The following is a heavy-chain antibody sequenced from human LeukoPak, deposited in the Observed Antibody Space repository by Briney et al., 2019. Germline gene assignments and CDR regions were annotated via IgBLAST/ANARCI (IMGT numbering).Heavy chain of an antibody. CDR1: GYTFTSYD. Sequence: ASVKVSCKASGYTFTSYDINWVRQATGQGLEWMGWMNPNSGNTGYAQKFQGRVTITRNTSVSTAYMELSSLRSEDTAVYYCARALQLAGYMDVWGKGTTVTVSS. J-gene: IGHJ6*03. D-gene: IGHD5-18*01. CDR3: ARALQLAGYMDV. V-gene: IGHV1-8*03. CDR2: MNPNSGNT.